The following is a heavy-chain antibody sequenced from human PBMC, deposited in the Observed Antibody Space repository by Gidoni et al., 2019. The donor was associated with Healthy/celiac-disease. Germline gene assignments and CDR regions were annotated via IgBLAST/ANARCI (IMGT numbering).Heavy chain of an antibody. Sequence: QVQLVESGGGVVQPGRSLRLSCAASAFPFSSYACHWVRQAPGKGLEWVAVIWYDGSNKYYADSVKGRFTISRDNSKNTLYLQMNSLRAEDTAVYYCARDMGYCSGGSCYPDAFDIWGQGTMVTVSS. CDR2: IWYDGSNK. J-gene: IGHJ3*02. CDR1: AFPFSSYA. D-gene: IGHD2-15*01. V-gene: IGHV3-33*01. CDR3: ARDMGYCSGGSCYPDAFDI.